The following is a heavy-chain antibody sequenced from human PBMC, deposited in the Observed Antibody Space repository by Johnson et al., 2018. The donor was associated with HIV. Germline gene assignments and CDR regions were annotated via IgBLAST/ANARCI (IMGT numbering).Heavy chain of an antibody. CDR3: AKPETGELSDAFDI. V-gene: IGHV3-30*04. CDR1: GFTFSTYA. Sequence: VQLVESGGGVVQPGRSLRLSCAASGFTFSTYALHWVRQAPGKGLEWVAVISYDGSNKYYADSVKGRFTISRDNSKNTLYLQMNSLRAEDTALYYCAKPETGELSDAFDIWGQGTMVTVSS. J-gene: IGHJ3*02. D-gene: IGHD7-27*01. CDR2: ISYDGSNK.